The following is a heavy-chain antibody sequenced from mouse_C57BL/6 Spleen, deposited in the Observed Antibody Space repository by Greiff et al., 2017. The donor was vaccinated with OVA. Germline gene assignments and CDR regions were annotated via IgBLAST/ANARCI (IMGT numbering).Heavy chain of an antibody. CDR1: GYTFTSYW. CDR2: IDPSDSYT. CDR3: ARVNWDRYFDV. V-gene: IGHV1-59*01. D-gene: IGHD4-1*01. Sequence: VKLQQPGAELVRPGTSVKLSCKASGYTFTSYWMHWVKQRPGQGLEWIGVIDPSDSYTNYNQKFKGKATLTVDTSSSTAYMQLSSLTSEDSAVYYCARVNWDRYFDVWGTGTTVTVSS. J-gene: IGHJ1*03.